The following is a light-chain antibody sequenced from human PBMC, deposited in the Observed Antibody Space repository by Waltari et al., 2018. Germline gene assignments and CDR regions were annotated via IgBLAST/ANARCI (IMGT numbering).Light chain of an antibody. CDR3: HQGFTYPLT. Sequence: IQMTQSPSSLSASVGDTVTITCQASQGIGNNLNWYQQKPGTAPKLLISRASSLQSGIPSRFRGSGSGTDFTFTISSLQPEDFATYYCHQGFTYPLTLGPGTKLDI. CDR2: RAS. J-gene: IGKJ3*01. V-gene: IGKV1-6*01. CDR1: QGIGNN.